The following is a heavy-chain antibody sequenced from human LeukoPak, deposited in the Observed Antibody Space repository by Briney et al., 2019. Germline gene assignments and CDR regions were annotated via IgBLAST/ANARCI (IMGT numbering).Heavy chain of an antibody. D-gene: IGHD3-10*01. J-gene: IGHJ6*03. CDR2: INHSGST. CDR3: ARRMGRRFGERYYYYHYMDV. V-gene: IGHV4-34*01. CDR1: GGSFSGYY. Sequence: PSETLSLTCAVYGGSFSGYYWSWIRQPPGKGLEWIGEINHSGSTNYNPSLKSRVTISVDTSKNQFSLKLSSVTAADTAVYYCARRMGRRFGERYYYYHYMDVWGKGTTVTISS.